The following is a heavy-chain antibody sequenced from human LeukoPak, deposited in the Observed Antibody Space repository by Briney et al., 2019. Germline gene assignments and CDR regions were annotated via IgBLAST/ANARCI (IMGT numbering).Heavy chain of an antibody. CDR1: GYSISSGYF. J-gene: IGHJ3*02. D-gene: IGHD3-22*01. V-gene: IGHV4-38-2*02. CDR3: ARAYYYDSSGYFDDAFDI. CDR2: IYHSGST. Sequence: SETLSLTCTVSGYSISSGYFWGWIRQPPGKGLEWIGSIYHSGSTSYNPSLKSRLTISVDTSKNQFSLKLNFVTAADTAMYYCARAYYYDSSGYFDDAFDIWGQGTMVTVSS.